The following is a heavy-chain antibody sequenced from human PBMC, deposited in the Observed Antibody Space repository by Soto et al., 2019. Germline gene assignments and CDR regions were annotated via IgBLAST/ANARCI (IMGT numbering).Heavy chain of an antibody. CDR1: GGTFNTYT. CDR3: ARPLERATTAFAT. CDR2: VIPVLGTT. J-gene: IGHJ3*02. Sequence: YSGMVSCKVSGGTFNTYTVHWVRQAPGQGLEWMGRVIPVLGTTDSPQKFQGRVTITADKSTSTAYMELSSLKSDDTAMYYCARPLERATTAFATWGQGTMVTVSS. D-gene: IGHD1-26*01. V-gene: IGHV1-69*08.